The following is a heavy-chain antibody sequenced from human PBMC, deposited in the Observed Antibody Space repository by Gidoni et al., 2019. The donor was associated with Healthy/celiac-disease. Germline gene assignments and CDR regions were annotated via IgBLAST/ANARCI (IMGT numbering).Heavy chain of an antibody. D-gene: IGHD6-19*01. Sequence: EVQLVGSGGGLVQPGGSLRLSCAASGFPFSSYSMNWVRQAPGKGLEWVSYISSSSSTIYYADSVKGRFTTSRDNAKNSLYLQMNSLRDEDTAVYYCAREEWLVSYPPYFDYWGQGTLVTVSS. CDR3: AREEWLVSYPPYFDY. J-gene: IGHJ4*02. CDR2: ISSSSSTI. CDR1: GFPFSSYS. V-gene: IGHV3-48*02.